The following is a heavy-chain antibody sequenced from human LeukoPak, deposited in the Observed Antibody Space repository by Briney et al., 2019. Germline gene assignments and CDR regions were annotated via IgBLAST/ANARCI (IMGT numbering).Heavy chain of an antibody. Sequence: GGSLRLSCAASGFISISYTMNWVRQAPGKGLEWVSAISGSGGSTYYADSVKGRFTISRDNSKNTLYLQMNSLRAEDTAVYYCAKIHQDYYDSSGYIDYWGQGTLVTVSS. V-gene: IGHV3-23*01. CDR1: GFISISYT. CDR2: ISGSGGST. D-gene: IGHD3-22*01. J-gene: IGHJ4*02. CDR3: AKIHQDYYDSSGYIDY.